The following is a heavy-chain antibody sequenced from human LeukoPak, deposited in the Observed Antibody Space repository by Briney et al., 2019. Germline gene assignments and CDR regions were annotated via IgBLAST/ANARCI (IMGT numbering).Heavy chain of an antibody. D-gene: IGHD6-13*01. CDR3: ARVQQQMVVGGYYYYMDV. CDR2: IYYSEST. CDR1: GGSISSSSCY. J-gene: IGHJ6*03. V-gene: IGHV4-39*07. Sequence: PSETLSLTCTVSGGSISSSSCYWGWIRQPPGKGLEWIGSIYYSESTHYHPSLQSRVNLSVDTSKNQFSLKLSSVTAADTAVYYCARVQQQMVVGGYYYYMDVWGKGTTVTVSS.